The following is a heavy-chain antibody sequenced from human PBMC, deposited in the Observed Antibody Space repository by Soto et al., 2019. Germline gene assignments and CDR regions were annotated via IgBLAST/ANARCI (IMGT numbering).Heavy chain of an antibody. D-gene: IGHD6-13*01. J-gene: IGHJ4*02. CDR2: IYYNGST. CDR3: ALGTSTWYDFAY. CDR1: CDSITSVGYY. Sequence: QVQLRESGPGLVKPSQTLSLTCTVSCDSITSVGYYWSWLRQDAGKGLEWIGYIYYNGSTYYNPSLKSRVAISVDSAHNQFSLKLRPVTAADTAVYYCALGTSTWYDFAYCGQGTLVPVSS. V-gene: IGHV4-31*03.